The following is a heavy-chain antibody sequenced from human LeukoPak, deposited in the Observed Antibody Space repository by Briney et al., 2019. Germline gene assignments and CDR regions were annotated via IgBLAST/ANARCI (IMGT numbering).Heavy chain of an antibody. CDR3: ARDLTYYYESSGYYDAFDI. J-gene: IGHJ3*02. CDR1: GFTFSSLW. CDR2: IKEDESEE. D-gene: IGHD3-22*01. Sequence: GGSLRLSCAASGFTFSSLWMTWVRQAPGKGLEWVANIKEDESEESYVDSVKGRFTISRDNAKNSLYLQMNSLRADDTAVYYCARDLTYYYESSGYYDAFDIWGQGTMVTVSS. V-gene: IGHV3-7*01.